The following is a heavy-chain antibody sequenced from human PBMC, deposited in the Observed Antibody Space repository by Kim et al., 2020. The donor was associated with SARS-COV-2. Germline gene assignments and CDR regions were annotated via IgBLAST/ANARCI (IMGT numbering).Heavy chain of an antibody. J-gene: IGHJ4*02. CDR1: GGSMSSGGYY. D-gene: IGHD5-12*01. V-gene: IGHV4-31*03. CDR3: ARKDGYKAFDY. CDR2: IHYSGSA. Sequence: SETLSLTCTVSGGSMSSGGYYWSWIRQHPGKGLEWIGYIHYSGSADYNPSLKSRVAMSLDTSKNQFSLKLSSVTAADTAVYYCARKDGYKAFDYWGQGTL.